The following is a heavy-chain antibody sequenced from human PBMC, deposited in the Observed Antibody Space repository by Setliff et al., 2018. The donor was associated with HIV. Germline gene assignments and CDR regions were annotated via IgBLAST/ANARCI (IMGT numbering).Heavy chain of an antibody. CDR3: AKMVGGSRSSGSCYFDY. CDR2: IWYDGSSK. D-gene: IGHD2-15*01. Sequence: GGSLRLSCAASGFTFSNYGMHWVRQAPGKGLEWVAVIWYDGSSKYYADSVKGRFTISRDNSKNTLYLQMNSLRAEDTAIYYCAKMVGGSRSSGSCYFDYWGQGTLVTVSS. CDR1: GFTFSNYG. J-gene: IGHJ4*02. V-gene: IGHV3-33*06.